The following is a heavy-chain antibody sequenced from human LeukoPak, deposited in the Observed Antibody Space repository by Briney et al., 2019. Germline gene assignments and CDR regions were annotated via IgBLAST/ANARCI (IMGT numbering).Heavy chain of an antibody. J-gene: IGHJ4*02. D-gene: IGHD3-9*01. CDR3: AQLTSH. V-gene: IGHV3-23*01. CDR1: GFTFSGST. Sequence: PGGSLRLSCAASGFTFSGSTMSWVRQAPGKGLEWVSTISSGGSDTYYADSVKGRFAISRDNSKNTLYLQMNSLRAEDTAIYYCAQLTSHWGQGTLVTVSS. CDR2: ISSGGSDT.